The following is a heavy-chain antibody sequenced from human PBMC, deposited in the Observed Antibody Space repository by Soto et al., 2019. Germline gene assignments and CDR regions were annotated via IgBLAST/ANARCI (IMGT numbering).Heavy chain of an antibody. V-gene: IGHV4-38-2*01. CDR2: IYRGGIT. CDR1: GYSISSGVD. D-gene: IGHD1-1*01. CDR3: AIGNPDWFDP. J-gene: IGHJ5*02. Sequence: NPSESMSLTCAVCGYSISSGVDWGWIQQPPGKGLEWIGTIYRGGITYYNLSLKSRVTISIDTSKNHFSLRLSSVTATDTAVYFCAIGNPDWFDPWGQGTLVTVSS.